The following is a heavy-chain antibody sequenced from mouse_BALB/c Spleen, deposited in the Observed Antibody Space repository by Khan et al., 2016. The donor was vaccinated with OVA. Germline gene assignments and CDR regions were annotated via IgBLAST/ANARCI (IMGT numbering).Heavy chain of an antibody. CDR1: GFSLTSYG. CDR3: ARNYGNFVDYFDV. CDR2: IWAGGST. J-gene: IGHJ1*01. V-gene: IGHV2-9*02. D-gene: IGHD2-1*01. Sequence: VQLQESGPGLVAPSQSLSIICTVSGFSLTSYGVHWVRQPPGKGLEWLGVIWAGGSTNYNSALMSRLSISKDNSKSQVFLKMNSLQIDDTAMYYCARNYGNFVDYFDVWGAETTVTVSS.